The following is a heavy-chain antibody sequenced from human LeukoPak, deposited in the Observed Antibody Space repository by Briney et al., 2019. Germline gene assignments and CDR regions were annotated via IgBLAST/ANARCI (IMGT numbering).Heavy chain of an antibody. CDR2: IHYSGIT. Sequence: PSETLSLTCTVSGGSISSGDYYWSWIRQSPEKGLEWIGYIHYSGITKSNPSLESRLTLSVDTSENQLSLRLTSVTAADTAVYYCARAPLTTATSDYFDLWGLGTLVTVSS. D-gene: IGHD4-17*01. CDR1: GGSISSGDYY. V-gene: IGHV4-30-4*08. J-gene: IGHJ4*02. CDR3: ARAPLTTATSDYFDL.